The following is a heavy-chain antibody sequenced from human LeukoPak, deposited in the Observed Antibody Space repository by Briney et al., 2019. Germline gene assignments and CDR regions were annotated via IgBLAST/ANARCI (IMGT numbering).Heavy chain of an antibody. J-gene: IGHJ6*03. V-gene: IGHV1-2*02. CDR2: INPNSGST. D-gene: IGHD5-18*01. Sequence: ASVKVSCKASGYTFTGYYMHWVRQAPGQGLEWMGWINPNSGSTNYAQKFQGRVTMTRDTSISTAYMELSRLRSDDTAVYYCAREFTTMGGFGDVWGKGTTVTISS. CDR1: GYTFTGYY. CDR3: AREFTTMGGFGDV.